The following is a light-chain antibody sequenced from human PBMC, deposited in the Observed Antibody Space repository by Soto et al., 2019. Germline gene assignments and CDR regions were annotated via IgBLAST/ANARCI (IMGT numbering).Light chain of an antibody. Sequence: DIQMTQSPSSVSASVGDRVTITCRASQGISGGAAWYQQKPGKAPNLLIYSASTLQSGVPSRFSGSGSQTEFTLTISSLQPEDFGTYYCQQAHTFPLTFGGGTKVEIK. CDR2: SAS. J-gene: IGKJ4*01. CDR1: QGISGG. CDR3: QQAHTFPLT. V-gene: IGKV1-12*01.